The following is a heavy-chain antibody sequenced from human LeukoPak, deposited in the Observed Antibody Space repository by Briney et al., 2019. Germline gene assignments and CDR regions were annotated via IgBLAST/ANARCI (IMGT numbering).Heavy chain of an antibody. Sequence: SETVSLTCAVYGGSFSGYYWSWIRQPPGKGLEWIGEINHSGSTNYNPSLKSRVTISVDTSKNQFSLKLSSVTAADTAVYYCATPGPIWSTIFDYWGQGTLVTVSS. CDR3: ATPGPIWSTIFDY. CDR2: INHSGST. CDR1: GGSFSGYY. D-gene: IGHD3-10*01. V-gene: IGHV4-34*01. J-gene: IGHJ4*02.